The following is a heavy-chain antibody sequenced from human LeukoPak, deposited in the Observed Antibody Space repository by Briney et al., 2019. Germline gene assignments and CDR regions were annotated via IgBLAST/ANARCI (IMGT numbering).Heavy chain of an antibody. CDR3: ARLDFWSGYYTDNWFDP. CDR2: NHSGST. J-gene: IGHJ5*02. Sequence: NHSGSTNYNPSLKSRVTISVDTSKNQFSLKLSSVTAADTAVYYCARLDFWSGYYTDNWFDPWGQGTLVTVSS. D-gene: IGHD3-3*01. V-gene: IGHV4-34*01.